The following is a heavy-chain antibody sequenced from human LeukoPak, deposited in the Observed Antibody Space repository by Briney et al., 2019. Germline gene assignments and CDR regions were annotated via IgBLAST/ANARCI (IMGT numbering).Heavy chain of an antibody. CDR2: ISAYNGNT. J-gene: IGHJ4*02. D-gene: IGHD1-26*01. V-gene: IGHV1-18*01. CDR3: ARHSDQDYFDY. Sequence: ASVKVSCXASGYTFTSYGISWVRQARGQGLEWVGWISAYNGNTNYAQKLQGRVTMTTDTSTSTAYMELRSLRSDDTAVYYCARHSDQDYFDYWGQGTLVTVSS. CDR1: GYTFTSYG.